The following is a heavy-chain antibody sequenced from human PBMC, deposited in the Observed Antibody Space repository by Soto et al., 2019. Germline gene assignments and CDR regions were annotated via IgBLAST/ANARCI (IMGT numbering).Heavy chain of an antibody. CDR1: VDSISSTNNY. V-gene: IGHV4-31*03. J-gene: IGHJ6*02. CDR3: ARTVCSSASCYGYYYYGLDV. Sequence: PSETLSLTCTVSVDSISSTNNYWSWIRQHPGKGSQWIGYIYYSGSTYYNPSLKSRPAISVDTSKNQFSLKLSSVTAADTAVYYCARTVCSSASCYGYYYYGLDVWGQGTTVTVSS. D-gene: IGHD2-2*01. CDR2: IYYSGST.